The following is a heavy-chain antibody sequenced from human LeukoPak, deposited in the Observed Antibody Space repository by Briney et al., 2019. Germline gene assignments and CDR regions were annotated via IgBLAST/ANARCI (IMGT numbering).Heavy chain of an antibody. CDR1: GFTFDDYA. D-gene: IGHD5-12*01. J-gene: IGHJ4*02. V-gene: IGHV3-9*01. Sequence: GRSLRLSCAASGFTFDDYAMHWVRQAPGKDLEWVSGISWNSGSIGYADSVKGRFTISRDNAKNSLYLQMNSLRAEDTALYYCAKGDVDIVATTLADWGQGTLVTVSS. CDR2: ISWNSGSI. CDR3: AKGDVDIVATTLAD.